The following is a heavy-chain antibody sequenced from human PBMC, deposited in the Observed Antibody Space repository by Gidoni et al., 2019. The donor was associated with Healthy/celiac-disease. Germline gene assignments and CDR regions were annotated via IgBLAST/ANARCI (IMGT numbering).Heavy chain of an antibody. V-gene: IGHV1-69*06. CDR3: ARTELLGQWLAFYHWFDP. D-gene: IGHD6-19*01. CDR1: GATFSSYA. J-gene: IGHJ5*02. CDR2: IIPIFGTA. Sequence: QVQRVRSGAGVKKPGSSVKVSCKASGATFSSYASSWVRQAPGQGLEWMGGIIPIFGTANYAQKFQGRVTITADKSTSTAYMELSSLRSEDTAVYYCARTELLGQWLAFYHWFDPWGQGTLVTVSS.